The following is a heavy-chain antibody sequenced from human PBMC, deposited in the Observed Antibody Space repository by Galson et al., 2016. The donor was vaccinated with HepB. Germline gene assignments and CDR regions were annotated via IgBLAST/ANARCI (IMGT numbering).Heavy chain of an antibody. CDR1: GGSFSNYY. Sequence: SETLSLTCTVSGGSFSNYYWNWIRQTPEKGLEWVGYIRYSGGTNYNPSLQSRVTISLDTSKDQFSLKLTSVSVADTALTFCPGDVFGDERSFMFWGQGTKVTVSS. CDR3: PGDVFGDERSFMF. J-gene: IGHJ4*02. D-gene: IGHD3-10*02. CDR2: IRYSGGT. V-gene: IGHV4-59*12.